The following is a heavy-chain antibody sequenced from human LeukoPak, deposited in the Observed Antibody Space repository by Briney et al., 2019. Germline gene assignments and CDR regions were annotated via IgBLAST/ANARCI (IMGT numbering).Heavy chain of an antibody. Sequence: SQTLSLTCAISGDSVSSNGATWNWIRQSPSRGLERLGRTYYRTNWYNDYAVSVKSRITINPDTSKNQFSLQLNSVTPEDAAVYYCARGGDRPGRYYYYGMDVWGQGTTVTVSS. CDR2: TYYRTNWYN. V-gene: IGHV6-1*01. CDR1: GDSVSSNGAT. D-gene: IGHD3-16*01. J-gene: IGHJ6*02. CDR3: ARGGDRPGRYYYYGMDV.